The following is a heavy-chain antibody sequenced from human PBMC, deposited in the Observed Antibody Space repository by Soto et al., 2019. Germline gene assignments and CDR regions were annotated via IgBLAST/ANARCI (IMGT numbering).Heavy chain of an antibody. D-gene: IGHD2-15*01. CDR2: INEDGSEK. Sequence: GGSLRLSCAASGFSFSSYWMTWVRQAPGKGLEWVANINEDGSEKYYVDSVKGRFTISRDNAKNSLYLQMNSLRAEDTAVYYCARTVVIAAIDYWGQGTQVTVS. CDR1: GFSFSSYW. J-gene: IGHJ4*02. CDR3: ARTVVIAAIDY. V-gene: IGHV3-7*01.